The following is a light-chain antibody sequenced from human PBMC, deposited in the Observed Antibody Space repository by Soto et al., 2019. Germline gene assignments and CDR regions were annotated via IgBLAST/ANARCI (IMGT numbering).Light chain of an antibody. Sequence: DIQMTQSPSSLSASVGDRVTNTCRASETIRSYLNWYQQKPGKAPNLLIYTASTLESGVPFRFSGSGSGTDFTLTISSLQPEDSATYYCQQSYRTPRTFGQGTKVEI. J-gene: IGKJ1*01. CDR1: ETIRSY. V-gene: IGKV1-39*01. CDR3: QQSYRTPRT. CDR2: TAS.